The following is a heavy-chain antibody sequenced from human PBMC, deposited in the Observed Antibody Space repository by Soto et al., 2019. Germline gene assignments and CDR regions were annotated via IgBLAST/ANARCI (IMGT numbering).Heavy chain of an antibody. J-gene: IGHJ6*02. Sequence: QVQLVESGGGVVQPGRSLRLSCAASGFTFSSYGMHWVRQAPGKGLEWVAVIWYDGSNKYYGESVKGRFTISRDNSKNTLYLQMISLRAADTDLDYSARGPWDAPMVTGEYYYCMDVWGQGTTVTVSS. CDR2: IWYDGSNK. CDR3: ARGPWDAPMVTGEYYYCMDV. D-gene: IGHD5-18*01. CDR1: GFTFSSYG. V-gene: IGHV3-33*01.